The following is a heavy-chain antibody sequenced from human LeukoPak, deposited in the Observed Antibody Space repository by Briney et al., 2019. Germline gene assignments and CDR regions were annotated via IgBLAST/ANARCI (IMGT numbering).Heavy chain of an antibody. D-gene: IGHD3/OR15-3a*01. V-gene: IGHV3-30-3*01. Sequence: GGSLRLSCAASGFTFSSYAMHWVRQAPGKGLEWVAVISYDGSNKYYADSVKGRFTISRDNSKNTLYLQMNSLRAEDTAVYYCAREGGTGLTYFDYWGQGTLVTVSS. J-gene: IGHJ4*02. CDR2: ISYDGSNK. CDR3: AREGGTGLTYFDY. CDR1: GFTFSSYA.